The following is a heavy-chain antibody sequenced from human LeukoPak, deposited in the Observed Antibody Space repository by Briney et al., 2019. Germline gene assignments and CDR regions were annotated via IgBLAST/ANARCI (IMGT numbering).Heavy chain of an antibody. CDR1: GYTFTSYD. CDR3: ARDNRGSGWYPDY. D-gene: IGHD6-19*01. Sequence: ASVKVSCKASGYTFTSYDINWVRQATGQGLEWMGWMNPNSGNTGYAQKFQGRVTMTRDTSTSTVYMELSSLRSEDTAVYYCARDNRGSGWYPDYWGQGTLVTVSS. V-gene: IGHV1-8*01. CDR2: MNPNSGNT. J-gene: IGHJ4*02.